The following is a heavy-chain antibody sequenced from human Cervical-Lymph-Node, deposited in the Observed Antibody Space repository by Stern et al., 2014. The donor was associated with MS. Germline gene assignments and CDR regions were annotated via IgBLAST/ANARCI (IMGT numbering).Heavy chain of an antibody. J-gene: IGHJ6*02. CDR2: IFPSGST. CDR3: AREDYDGTGHPYYYGLDV. Sequence: QLQLQESGPGRVKPSQTLSLTCTVSGGSIASSSYYWSWIRQPAGKGLEWIGRIFPSGSTNYNHPFQSRVTWSLDTSKNQFSLRLRSVHAADTAVYYCAREDYDGTGHPYYYGLDVWGQGTTVTVSS. CDR1: GGSIASSSYY. V-gene: IGHV4-61*02. D-gene: IGHD3-22*01.